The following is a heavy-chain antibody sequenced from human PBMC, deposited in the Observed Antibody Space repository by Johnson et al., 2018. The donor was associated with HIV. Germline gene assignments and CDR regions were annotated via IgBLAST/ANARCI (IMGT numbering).Heavy chain of an antibody. Sequence: VQLVESGGGLVKPGGSLRLSCAASGFTFSDYYMSWIRQAPGKGLVWVARINTAGGSTSYVDSVKGRFTVSRDNAKNTLYLQMNSLRADDTAVYYCAREGPSERAGFDIWGQGTMVTVSS. CDR2: INTAGGST. CDR1: GFTFSDYY. J-gene: IGHJ3*02. CDR3: AREGPSERAGFDI. V-gene: IGHV3-74*01.